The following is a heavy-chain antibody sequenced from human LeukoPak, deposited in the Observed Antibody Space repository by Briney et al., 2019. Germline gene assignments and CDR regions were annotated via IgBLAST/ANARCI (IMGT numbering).Heavy chain of an antibody. D-gene: IGHD3-3*01. CDR2: IYHSGST. V-gene: IGHV4-38-2*02. CDR1: GYSISSGYY. CDR3: ARDYDFWSGYYPVDY. J-gene: IGHJ4*02. Sequence: SETLSLTCTVSGYSISSGYYWGWIRQPPGEGLEWIGSIYHSGSTYYNPSLKSRVTISVDTSKNQFSLKLSSVTAADTAVYYCARDYDFWSGYYPVDYWGQGNLVTVSS.